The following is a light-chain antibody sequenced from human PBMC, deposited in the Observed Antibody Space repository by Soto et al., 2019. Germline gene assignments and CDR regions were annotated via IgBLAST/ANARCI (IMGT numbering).Light chain of an antibody. CDR2: DTS. V-gene: IGLV7-46*01. J-gene: IGLJ2*01. Sequence: QAVVTQEPSLTVSPGGTVTLTCGSSTGAVSSGHYPYWFQQKPGQAPRTLIYDTSNKHSWTPARFSGSLLGGKAALTLSGARAAAEGEYYGLLSYSGARGGVFGGGTKLTVL. CDR1: TGAVSSGHY. CDR3: LLSYSGARGGV.